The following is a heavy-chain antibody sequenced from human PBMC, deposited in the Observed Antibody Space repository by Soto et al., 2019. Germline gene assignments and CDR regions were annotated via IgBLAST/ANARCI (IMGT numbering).Heavy chain of an antibody. CDR3: ARGWSSSDNGMDV. D-gene: IGHD6-6*01. CDR2: ISSRSYTI. Sequence: EVQLVESGGGLVQPGGSLRLSCAASGFSFSTYSMNWVRQAPGKGLEWVSYISSRSYTIYYVDSVKGRFTISRDTSKNSLYLKMNSLRDEDTAVYDCARGWSSSDNGMDVWGQGTKVTVSS. J-gene: IGHJ6*02. CDR1: GFSFSTYS. V-gene: IGHV3-48*02.